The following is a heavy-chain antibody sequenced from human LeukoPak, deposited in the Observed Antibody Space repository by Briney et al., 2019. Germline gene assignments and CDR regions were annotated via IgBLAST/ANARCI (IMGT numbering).Heavy chain of an antibody. CDR1: GGSISSSSYY. CDR2: IYYSGST. CDR3: ARGTVNVTPRGSYMDV. Sequence: PSETLSLTCTVSGGSISSSSYYWGWIRQPPGKGLEWIGSIYYSGSTYYNPSLKSRVTISVDTSKNQFSLKLSSVTAADTAVYYCARGTVNVTPRGSYMDVWGKGTTVTVSS. V-gene: IGHV4-39*07. J-gene: IGHJ6*03. D-gene: IGHD4-11*01.